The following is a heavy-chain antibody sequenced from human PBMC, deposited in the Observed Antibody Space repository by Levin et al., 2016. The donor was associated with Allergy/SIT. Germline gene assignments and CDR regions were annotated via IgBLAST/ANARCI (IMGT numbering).Heavy chain of an antibody. CDR3: VRALQGPEAGRRGWVFEY. J-gene: IGHJ4*02. CDR2: INSDGSGT. V-gene: IGHV3-74*01. Sequence: GGSLRLSCVASGFTFNDYWLHWVRQAPGKGLVWVSRINSDGSGTNHADSVKGRFTISRDTVKNTLYLHMKSLRVEDTAVYYCVRALQGPEAGRRGWVFEYWGQGTPVTVSS. D-gene: IGHD6-19*01. CDR1: GFTFNDYW.